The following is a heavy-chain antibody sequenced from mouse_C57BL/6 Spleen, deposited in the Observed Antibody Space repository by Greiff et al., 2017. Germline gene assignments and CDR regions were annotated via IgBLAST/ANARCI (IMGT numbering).Heavy chain of an antibody. CDR3: GRMWYVAMDY. CDR2: IYWDDDK. CDR1: GFSLSTSGMG. D-gene: IGHD1-1*02. Sequence: QVTLKVSGPGILQSSQTLSLTCSFSGFSLSTSGMGVSWIRQPSGKGLEWLAHIYWDDDKRYNPSLKSRPTISKDTSRNQVFLTITSMETADTAADYCGRMWYVAMDYWGQGTSVTVSS. J-gene: IGHJ4*01. V-gene: IGHV8-12*01.